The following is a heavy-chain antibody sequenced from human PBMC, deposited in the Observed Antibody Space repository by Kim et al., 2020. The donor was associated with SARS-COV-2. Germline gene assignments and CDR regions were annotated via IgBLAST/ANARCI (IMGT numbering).Heavy chain of an antibody. Sequence: ASVKVSCKASGYTFTSYPMNWVRQAPGQGLEWMGWINTNTGNPTYAQGFTGRFFFSLDTSVSTAYLQISSLKADDTAVYFCARGYGSGRPIFGLWGQGTLVTVSS. CDR1: GYTFTSYP. CDR3: ARGYGSGRPIFGL. D-gene: IGHD3-10*01. V-gene: IGHV7-4-1*02. J-gene: IGHJ5*02. CDR2: INTNTGNP.